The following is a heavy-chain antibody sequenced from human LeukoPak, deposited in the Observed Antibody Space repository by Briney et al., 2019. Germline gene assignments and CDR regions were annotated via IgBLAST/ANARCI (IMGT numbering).Heavy chain of an antibody. CDR2: INPSGGST. CDR1: GYTFTSYY. Sequence: ASVKVSCKASGYTFTSYYMHWVRQAPGQGLEWMGIINPSGGSTIYAQKFQGRVTMTRDTSTSTVYMELSSLRSEDTAVYYCARGDYYDSSGYLQFDYWGQGTLVTVSS. J-gene: IGHJ4*02. V-gene: IGHV1-46*01. D-gene: IGHD3-22*01. CDR3: ARGDYYDSSGYLQFDY.